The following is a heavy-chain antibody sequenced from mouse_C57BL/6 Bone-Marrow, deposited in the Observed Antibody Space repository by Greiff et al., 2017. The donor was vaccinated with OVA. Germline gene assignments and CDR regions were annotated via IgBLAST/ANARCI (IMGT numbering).Heavy chain of an antibody. J-gene: IGHJ1*03. D-gene: IGHD4-1*02. V-gene: IGHV5-12*01. CDR2: ISNGGGST. CDR1: GFTFSDYY. CDR3: ARHQLPGPYWYCGV. Sequence: EVKLVESGGGLVQPGGSLKLSCAASGFTFSDYYMYWVRQTPEKRLEWVAYISNGGGSTYYPDTLKVRFTIARDNAKNTLYMQSSRLKSEDTAMYYCARHQLPGPYWYCGVWGTGTTVTFSS.